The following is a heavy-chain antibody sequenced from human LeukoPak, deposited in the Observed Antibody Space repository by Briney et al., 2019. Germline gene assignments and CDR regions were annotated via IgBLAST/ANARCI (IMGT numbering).Heavy chain of an antibody. D-gene: IGHD3-22*01. CDR2: ISHNGNVN. J-gene: IGHJ6*02. V-gene: IGHV3-7*03. Sequence: GGSLRLSCAASGFTFSSYWMNWARQAPGKGLEWVASISHNGNVNYYVDSVKGRFTISRDNAKNSLYLQMSNLRAEDTAVYYCARWAPYYDSSGYYYYYGMDVWGQGTTVTVSS. CDR3: ARWAPYYDSSGYYYYYGMDV. CDR1: GFTFSSYW.